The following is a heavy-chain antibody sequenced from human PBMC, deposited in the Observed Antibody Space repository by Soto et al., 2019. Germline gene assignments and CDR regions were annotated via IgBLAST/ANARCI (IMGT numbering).Heavy chain of an antibody. CDR1: GFTFSSYS. CDR2: ISSSSSYI. V-gene: IGHV3-21*01. Sequence: GSLRLSCAASGFTFSSYSMNWVRQAPGKGLEWVSSISSSSSYIYYADSVKGRFTISRDNAKNSLYLQMNSLRAEDTAVYYCARDSIVVPAAIARNWFDPWGQGTLVTVSS. D-gene: IGHD2-2*01. J-gene: IGHJ5*02. CDR3: ARDSIVVPAAIARNWFDP.